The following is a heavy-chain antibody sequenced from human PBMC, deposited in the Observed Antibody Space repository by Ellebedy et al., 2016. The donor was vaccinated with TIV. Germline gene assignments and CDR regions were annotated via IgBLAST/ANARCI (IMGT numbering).Heavy chain of an antibody. CDR2: INAGNGNT. CDR1: GYTFTSYA. J-gene: IGHJ4*02. Sequence: ASVKVSCKASGYTFTSYAMHWVRQAPGQRLEWMGWINAGNGNTKYSQKFQGRVTITRDTSASTAYMELSSLRSEDTAVYYCARGKVAAAGTMDYWGQGTLVTVSS. D-gene: IGHD6-13*01. V-gene: IGHV1-3*01. CDR3: ARGKVAAAGTMDY.